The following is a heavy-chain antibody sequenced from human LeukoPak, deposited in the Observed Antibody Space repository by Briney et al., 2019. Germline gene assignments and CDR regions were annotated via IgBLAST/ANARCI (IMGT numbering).Heavy chain of an antibody. J-gene: IGHJ4*02. V-gene: IGHV3-53*01. D-gene: IGHD6-13*01. Sequence: GGSLRLSCAASGFTVSSNYMSWVRQAPGKGLEWVSVIYSGGSTYYADSVKGRFTISRDNSKNTLYLQMNSLRAEDTAVYYCARVRYSSSWGAYYFDYWGQGTLVTVSS. CDR3: ARVRYSSSWGAYYFDY. CDR2: IYSGGST. CDR1: GFTVSSNY.